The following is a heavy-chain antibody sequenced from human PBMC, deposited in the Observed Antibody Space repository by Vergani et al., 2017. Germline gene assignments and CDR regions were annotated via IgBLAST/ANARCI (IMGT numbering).Heavy chain of an antibody. CDR1: GFTFSSYG. CDR2: IWYDGSNK. CDR3: ARDTTSPEYSTESGGFDP. Sequence: VQLVESGGGVVQPGRSLRLSCAASGFTFSSYGMHWVRQAPGKGLEWVAVIWYDGSNKYHADSVKGRFTISRDNSKNTLYLQMNSLRAEDTAVYYCARDTTSPEYSTESGGFDPWGQGTLVTVSS. D-gene: IGHD6-6*01. J-gene: IGHJ5*02. V-gene: IGHV3-33*01.